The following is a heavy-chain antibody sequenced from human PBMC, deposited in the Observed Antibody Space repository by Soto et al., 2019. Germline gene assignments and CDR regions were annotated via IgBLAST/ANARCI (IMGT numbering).Heavy chain of an antibody. J-gene: IGHJ5*02. CDR3: AREPYCGGECYSNWFDP. V-gene: IGHV4-30-4*01. Sequence: SETLSLTCTVQGGSISSGDYYWSWIRQPPGKGLECIGYIYYSGRTYYNPSLKSRVTISVDTYKNQFSLKLSSVTAADTAVYYCAREPYCGGECYSNWFDPWGQGTLVNVSS. D-gene: IGHD2-21*01. CDR2: IYYSGRT. CDR1: GGSISSGDYY.